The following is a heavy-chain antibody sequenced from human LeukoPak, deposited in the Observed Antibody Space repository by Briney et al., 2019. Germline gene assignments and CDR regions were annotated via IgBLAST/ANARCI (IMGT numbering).Heavy chain of an antibody. J-gene: IGHJ4*02. CDR1: GGSFSGYY. CDR2: INHSGST. D-gene: IGHD3-22*01. V-gene: IGHV4-34*01. Sequence: SETLSLTCAVYGGSFSGYYWSWIRQPPGKGLEWIGEINHSGSTNYNPSHKSRVTISVDTSKNQFSLKLSSVTAADTAVYYCARGWIGRRVYYYDSSGSRFDYWGQGTLVTVSS. CDR3: ARGWIGRRVYYYDSSGSRFDY.